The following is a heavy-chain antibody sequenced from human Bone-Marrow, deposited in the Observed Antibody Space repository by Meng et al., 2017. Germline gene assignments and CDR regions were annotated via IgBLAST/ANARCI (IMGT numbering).Heavy chain of an antibody. D-gene: IGHD2-2*01. CDR3: ARDLLVSAGYGMDV. CDR2: ISAYDDKT. J-gene: IGHJ6*02. Sequence: ASVKVSCKASGYTFSNNGVSWVRQAPGQGLEWMGWISAYDDKTKSAQKFQGRVTMTTDTSTGTAYMELRSLRSDDTAVYYCARDLLVSAGYGMDVWGQGNTVTGAS. V-gene: IGHV1-18*01. CDR1: GYTFSNNG.